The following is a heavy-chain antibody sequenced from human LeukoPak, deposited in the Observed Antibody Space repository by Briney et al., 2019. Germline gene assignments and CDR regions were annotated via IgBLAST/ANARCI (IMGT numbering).Heavy chain of an antibody. Sequence: GGSLRLSCAASGFTFSSYGMNWVRQAPGKGLEWVSGISGSGGSIYYADSVKGRFTISRDNAKNSLYLQMNSLRAEDTAVYYCAREAAYGGNSRGAFDIWGQGTMVTVSS. CDR3: AREAAYGGNSRGAFDI. CDR2: ISGSGGSI. J-gene: IGHJ3*02. CDR1: GFTFSSYG. V-gene: IGHV3-23*01. D-gene: IGHD4-23*01.